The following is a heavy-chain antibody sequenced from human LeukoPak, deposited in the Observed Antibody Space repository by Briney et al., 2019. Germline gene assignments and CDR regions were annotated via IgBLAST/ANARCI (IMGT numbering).Heavy chain of an antibody. CDR2: ISSSGSPI. Sequence: GGSLRPSCAAAGSTSSDYYMSWICQVPGKGLEWVSYISSSGSPIYYADSVKGRFTISRDNAKNSLYLQMNSLRAEDTAVYYCARGGAAAGKLGYYYYGMDVWGQGTTVTVSS. D-gene: IGHD6-13*01. CDR3: ARGGAAAGKLGYYYYGMDV. J-gene: IGHJ6*02. CDR1: GSTSSDYY. V-gene: IGHV3-11*01.